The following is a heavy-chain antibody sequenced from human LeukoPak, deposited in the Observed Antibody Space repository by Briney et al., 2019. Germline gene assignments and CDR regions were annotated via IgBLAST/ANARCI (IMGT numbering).Heavy chain of an antibody. CDR2: ISGSGGRT. J-gene: IGHJ3*02. CDR1: GFTFSSYS. Sequence: GGSLRLSCAASGFTFSSYSMSWVRQAPGKGLEWVSAISGSGGRTYYADSVKGRFTISRDNSKNTPYLQMNSLRVEDTAIYYCAKDKGYNWSPDAFDIWGQGTMVTVSS. V-gene: IGHV3-23*01. D-gene: IGHD1-1*01. CDR3: AKDKGYNWSPDAFDI.